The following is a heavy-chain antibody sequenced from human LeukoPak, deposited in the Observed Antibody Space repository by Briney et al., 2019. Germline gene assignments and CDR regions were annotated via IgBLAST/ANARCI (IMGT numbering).Heavy chain of an antibody. CDR2: IMPLFGTA. V-gene: IGHV1-69*05. CDR3: ARDVHGDYGSGWFDP. J-gene: IGHJ5*02. Sequence: SVKVSCKTSGGTFTNSAISWVRQAPGQGLEWLGGIMPLFGTAGYAQKFQGRVTITKDESTRTVYLELTSLTSDDTAVYYCARDVHGDYGSGWFDPWGQGTLVSVS. CDR1: GGTFTNSA. D-gene: IGHD4-17*01.